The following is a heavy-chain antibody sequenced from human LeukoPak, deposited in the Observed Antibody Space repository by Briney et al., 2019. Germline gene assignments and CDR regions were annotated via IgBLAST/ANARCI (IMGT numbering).Heavy chain of an antibody. CDR2: INPSGGST. CDR1: GYTFTSYY. CDR3: ARGRSIAVAGGNWFDP. D-gene: IGHD6-19*01. V-gene: IGHV1-46*01. J-gene: IGHJ5*02. Sequence: ASVKVSFKASGYTFTSYYMHWVRQAPGQGLEWMGIINPSGGSTSYAQKFQGRVTMTRDTSTSTVYMELSSLRSEDTAVYYYARGRSIAVAGGNWFDPWGQGTLVTVSS.